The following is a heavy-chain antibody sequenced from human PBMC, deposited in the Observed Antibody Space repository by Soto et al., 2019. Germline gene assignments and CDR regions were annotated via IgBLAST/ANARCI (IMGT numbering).Heavy chain of an antibody. Sequence: EVQLLESGGDLVQPGGSLRLSCAASGFTFSNSAMSWVRQPPGKGLEWVSATSGSGGNTFYADSVKGRFSISRDNSKDTVYLDLNSLRAEDTAVYYCAKDSSVVVAARFAYWGQGALVTVSS. V-gene: IGHV3-23*01. CDR1: GFTFSNSA. J-gene: IGHJ4*02. D-gene: IGHD2-15*01. CDR2: TSGSGGNT. CDR3: AKDSSVVVAARFAY.